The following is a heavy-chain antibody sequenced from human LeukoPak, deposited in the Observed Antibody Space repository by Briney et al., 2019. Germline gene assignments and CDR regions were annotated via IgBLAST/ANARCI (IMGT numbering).Heavy chain of an antibody. J-gene: IGHJ4*02. CDR1: GGSISSHY. CDR2: IYYSGST. D-gene: IGHD6-13*01. V-gene: IGHV4-59*11. Sequence: SETLSLTCTVSGGSISSHYWSWIRQPPGNGLEWIGYIYYSGSTNYNPSLKSRVTISVDTSKNQFSLKLSSVTAADTAVYYCARDGNAAAGFDYWGQGTLVTVSS. CDR3: ARDGNAAAGFDY.